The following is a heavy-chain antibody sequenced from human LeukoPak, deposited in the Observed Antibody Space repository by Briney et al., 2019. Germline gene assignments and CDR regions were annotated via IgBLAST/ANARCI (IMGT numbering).Heavy chain of an antibody. Sequence: SETLSLTCTVSGGSVSGGSYYWSWIRQPPGKGLEWIGYIYYSGSTNYNPSLKSRVTISVDTSKNQFSLKLSSVTAADTAVYYCARERAARGYCSGGSCYDWFDPWGQGTLVTVSS. D-gene: IGHD2-15*01. J-gene: IGHJ5*02. CDR1: GGSVSGGSYY. CDR2: IYYSGST. V-gene: IGHV4-61*01. CDR3: ARERAARGYCSGGSCYDWFDP.